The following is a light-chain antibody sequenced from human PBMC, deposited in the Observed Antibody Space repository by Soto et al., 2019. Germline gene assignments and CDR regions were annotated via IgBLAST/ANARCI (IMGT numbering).Light chain of an antibody. J-gene: IGKJ1*01. V-gene: IGKV3-20*01. Sequence: EIVLTQSPGTLSLSPGERATLSCRASQSVSSSYLAWYQQKPGQAPMLLIYGASSRATGIPDRCSGSGSGTDFTLTISRLEPEDVAVYYCQQYGSSRTFGQGTKVEIK. CDR1: QSVSSSY. CDR2: GAS. CDR3: QQYGSSRT.